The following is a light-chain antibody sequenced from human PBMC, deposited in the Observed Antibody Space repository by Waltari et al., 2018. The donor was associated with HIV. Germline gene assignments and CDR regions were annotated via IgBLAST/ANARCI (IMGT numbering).Light chain of an antibody. CDR1: QSLVYSDGNTY. CDR3: MQGTHWPYT. V-gene: IGKV2-30*01. CDR2: QVS. J-gene: IGKJ2*01. Sequence: DVVMTQSPLSPPVTLGQPASLPCRSSQSLVYSDGNTYLNWFHQRPGQSPRRLIYQVSNRDSGVPDRFSGSGSGTDFTLKISRVEAEDVGLYYCMQGTHWPYTFGQGTKLEIK.